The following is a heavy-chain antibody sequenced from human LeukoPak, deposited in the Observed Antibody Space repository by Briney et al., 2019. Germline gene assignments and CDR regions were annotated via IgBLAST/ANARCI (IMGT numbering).Heavy chain of an antibody. J-gene: IGHJ5*02. CDR1: SGSFSSYY. V-gene: IGHV4-34*01. Sequence: PSETLSLTCAVNSGSFSSYYWSWFRQPPGKGLEWIGEINHRGSTNYNPSLKSRVTISVDTSKNQFSLKLTSVTAADTAVYYCARHDYYGSLNWFDPWGQGTLITVSS. CDR2: INHRGST. D-gene: IGHD3-10*01. CDR3: ARHDYYGSLNWFDP.